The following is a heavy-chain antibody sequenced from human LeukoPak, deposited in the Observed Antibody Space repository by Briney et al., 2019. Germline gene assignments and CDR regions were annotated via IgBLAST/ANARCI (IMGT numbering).Heavy chain of an antibody. Sequence: PSETLSLTRTVSGGSISSSSYYWGWLRQPPGKGLEWIVSIYYSGSTYYHPSPKSRVTISVDTSKNQFSLKLNSVTAADTAVYYCARQPSGPNVLRYFDWSRNYYYYGMDVWGQGTTVTVSS. CDR2: IYYSGST. D-gene: IGHD3-9*01. J-gene: IGHJ6*02. V-gene: IGHV4-39*01. CDR3: ARQPSGPNVLRYFDWSRNYYYYGMDV. CDR1: GGSISSSSYY.